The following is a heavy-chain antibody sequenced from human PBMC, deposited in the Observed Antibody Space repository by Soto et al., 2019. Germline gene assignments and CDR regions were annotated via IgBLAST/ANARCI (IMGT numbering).Heavy chain of an antibody. CDR3: TVYYYDSSGYYVFDY. J-gene: IGHJ4*02. D-gene: IGHD3-22*01. V-gene: IGHV3-15*07. Sequence: PGGSLRLSCAASGFTFSNAWMNWVRQAPGKGLEWVGLIKTKTDGGTTDYAAPVKGRFTISRDDSKNTLYLQMNSLKTEDTAVYYCTVYYYDSSGYYVFDYWGQGTLVTAPQ. CDR1: GFTFSNAW. CDR2: IKTKTDGGTT.